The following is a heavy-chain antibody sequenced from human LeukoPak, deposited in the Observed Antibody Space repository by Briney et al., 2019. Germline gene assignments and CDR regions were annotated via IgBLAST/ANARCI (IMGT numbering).Heavy chain of an antibody. CDR3: ARGIADPYSFDS. CDR2: IYYSGST. J-gene: IGHJ4*02. Sequence: KPSQTLSLTCTVSGGSISSGGYYWSWIRQHPGKGLEWIGYIYYSGSTYYNPSLKSRVTISVDTSKNQFSLKLSSVTAADTAVYYCARGIADPYSFDSWGQGTLVTVSS. CDR1: GGSISSGGYY. D-gene: IGHD6-13*01. V-gene: IGHV4-31*03.